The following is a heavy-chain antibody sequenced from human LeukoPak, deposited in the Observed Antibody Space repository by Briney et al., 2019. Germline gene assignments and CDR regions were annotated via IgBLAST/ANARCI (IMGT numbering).Heavy chain of an antibody. J-gene: IGHJ6*02. CDR3: ARAQDFWSGYRMDV. V-gene: IGHV1-2*02. CDR1: GYTFTGYY. Sequence: ASVKVSCKASGYTFTGYYMHWVRQAPGQGLEWMGWINPNSGGTNYAQKFQGRVTMTRDTSISTAYMELSRLRSDDTAVYYCARAQDFWSGYRMDVWGQGTTVTVSS. CDR2: INPNSGGT. D-gene: IGHD3-3*01.